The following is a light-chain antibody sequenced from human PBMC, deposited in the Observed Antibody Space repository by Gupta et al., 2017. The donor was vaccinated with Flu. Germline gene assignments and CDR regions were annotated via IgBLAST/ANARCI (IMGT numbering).Light chain of an antibody. CDR3: QSSERNNYVV. CDR2: DDN. CDR1: SGSIASNY. V-gene: IGLV6-57*03. Sequence: NFMLTQPPSVSESPGKTVTISCTRTSGSIASNYVHWYQQRPGTAPTTVIYDDNERPSGVPDRFSGSIDSSSNSASLTISGLKNEDEAAYYCQSSERNNYVVFGGGTKLTVL. J-gene: IGLJ2*01.